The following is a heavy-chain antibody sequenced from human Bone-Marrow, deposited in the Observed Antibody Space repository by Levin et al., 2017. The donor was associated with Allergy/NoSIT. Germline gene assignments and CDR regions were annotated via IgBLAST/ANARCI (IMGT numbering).Heavy chain of an antibody. CDR2: ITWNSGSK. J-gene: IGHJ4*02. V-gene: IGHV3-9*01. D-gene: IGHD3-3*01. CDR1: GLNFDDTA. CDR3: ATVGVWLNHFEC. Sequence: GGSLRLSCAASGLNFDDTAMHWVRQAPGKGLEWVSGITWNSGSKNYADSVKGRFTISRDNAKKSLYLQMNSLRTEDTALYYCATVGVWLNHFECWGQGNMVAVS.